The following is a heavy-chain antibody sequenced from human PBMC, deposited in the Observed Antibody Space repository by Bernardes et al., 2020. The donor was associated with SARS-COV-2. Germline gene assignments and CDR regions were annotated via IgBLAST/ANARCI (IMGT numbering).Heavy chain of an antibody. Sequence: GGSLRLSRAASGFTFSDYYMSWIRQAPGKGLEWVSYISSSSSYTNYADSVKGRFTISRDNAKNSLYLQMNSLRVEDTAVYYCARDRGSYFDIGSFDIWGQGTMVTVSS. CDR3: ARDRGSYFDIGSFDI. CDR1: GFTFSDYY. CDR2: ISSSSSYT. V-gene: IGHV3-11*06. D-gene: IGHD1-26*01. J-gene: IGHJ3*02.